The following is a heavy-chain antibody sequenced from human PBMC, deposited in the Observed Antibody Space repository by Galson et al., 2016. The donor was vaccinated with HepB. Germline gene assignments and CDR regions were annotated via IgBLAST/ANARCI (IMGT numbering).Heavy chain of an antibody. J-gene: IGHJ3*02. V-gene: IGHV1-2*02. CDR1: GYTFTDYY. CDR2: INPNSGVT. CDR3: AIDRYSGSYYVGAFDI. Sequence: SVKVSCKASGYTFTDYYMHWVRQAPGQGLEWMGWINPNSGVTSYAQKFQGRVTMTRDTSISTVYMELSRLKSDDTAIYYCAIDRYSGSYYVGAFDIWGQGTMVTVS. D-gene: IGHD1-26*01.